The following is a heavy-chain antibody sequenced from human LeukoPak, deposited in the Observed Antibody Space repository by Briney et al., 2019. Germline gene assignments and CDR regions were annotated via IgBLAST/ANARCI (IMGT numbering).Heavy chain of an antibody. CDR1: EFTFSSYW. J-gene: IGHJ5*01. Sequence: GGSLRLSCAASEFTFSSYWMHWVRQAPGKGLVWLSRINLDGTVTNYADSVKGRFTISRDNAKNTLYLEMNSLRAEDTAVYYCARAPQQLVPKWFDSWGQGTLVTVSS. CDR3: ARAPQQLVPKWFDS. D-gene: IGHD6-13*01. CDR2: INLDGTVT. V-gene: IGHV3-74*01.